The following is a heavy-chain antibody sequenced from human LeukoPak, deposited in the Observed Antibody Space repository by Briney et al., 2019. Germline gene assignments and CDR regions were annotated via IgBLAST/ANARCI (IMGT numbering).Heavy chain of an antibody. CDR1: GYTFTSYG. D-gene: IGHD3-22*01. Sequence: ASVKVSCKASGYTFTSYGISWVRQAPGQGLEWMGWISAYNGNTNYAQKLQGRVTMTTDTSTSTAYMELRSLRSDDTAVYYCAREYYYDRSGYAINFDYWGQGTLVTVSS. V-gene: IGHV1-18*01. J-gene: IGHJ4*02. CDR2: ISAYNGNT. CDR3: AREYYYDRSGYAINFDY.